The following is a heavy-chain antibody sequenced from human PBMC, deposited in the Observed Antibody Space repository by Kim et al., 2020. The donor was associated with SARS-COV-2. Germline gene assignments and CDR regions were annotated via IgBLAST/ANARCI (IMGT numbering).Heavy chain of an antibody. V-gene: IGHV5-51*01. J-gene: IGHJ4*02. D-gene: IGHD2-15*01. Sequence: GESLKISCKGSGYSFTNYWIGWVRQMPGKGLEWMGVIYPGDSDTRYSPSFQGQVTISADKSISTAYLQWSSLEASDTAMYYCARHQCSGGSCYSGFDDWGQRTLVTVSS. CDR3: ARHQCSGGSCYSGFDD. CDR2: IYPGDSDT. CDR1: GYSFTNYW.